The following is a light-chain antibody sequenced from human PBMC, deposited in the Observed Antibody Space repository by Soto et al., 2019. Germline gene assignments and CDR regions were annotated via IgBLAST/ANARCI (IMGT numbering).Light chain of an antibody. V-gene: IGKV1-33*01. Sequence: DIQMTQCPSALSASVADRVTTTXEASQDISNYLNWYQQKKGKAPKXXIYDASNLETGVPSRFSGSRYGTNFNLTTSSLQTEDIATYYCQQHDNLPLTFGGGTKVDIK. CDR1: QDISNY. CDR2: DAS. J-gene: IGKJ4*01. CDR3: QQHDNLPLT.